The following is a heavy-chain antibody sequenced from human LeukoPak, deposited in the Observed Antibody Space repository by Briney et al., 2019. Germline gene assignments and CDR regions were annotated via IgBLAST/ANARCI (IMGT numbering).Heavy chain of an antibody. J-gene: IGHJ6*02. V-gene: IGHV3-30-3*01. D-gene: IGHD3-10*01. CDR1: GFTFSSYA. Sequence: QSGGSLRLSCAASGFTFSSYAMHWVRQAPGKGLEWVAFISFDGSNTYYADSVKGRFTISRDNSKNTLYLQMNSLRAEDTAVYYCARDFGNYGMDVWGQGTTVTVSS. CDR3: ARDFGNYGMDV. CDR2: ISFDGSNT.